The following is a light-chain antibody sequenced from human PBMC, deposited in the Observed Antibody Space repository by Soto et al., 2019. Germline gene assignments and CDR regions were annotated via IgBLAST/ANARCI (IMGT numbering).Light chain of an antibody. V-gene: IGKV1-33*01. CDR2: GAS. CDR1: QDITNY. J-gene: IGKJ5*01. CDR3: QQYASVFT. Sequence: YQASQDITNYLKWYQQKPGKAPNLLIYGASNLETGVPSRFSGSGSGTDFTFTISSLRAEDLGTYFCQQYASVFTFHQGIRLALK.